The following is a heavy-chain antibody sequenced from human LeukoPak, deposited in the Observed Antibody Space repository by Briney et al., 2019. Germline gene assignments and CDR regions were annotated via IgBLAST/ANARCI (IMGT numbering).Heavy chain of an antibody. V-gene: IGHV3-23*01. Sequence: GGSLRLSCAASGFTFSSYAMSWVRQAPGKGLEWVSAISTSGDSTYYADSVKGRFTISRDNSMNTLYLQMNSLRAEDTAVYYCARYRSVTTGKRFFDYWGQGTLVTVSS. CDR3: ARYRSVTTGKRFFDY. J-gene: IGHJ4*02. D-gene: IGHD4-17*01. CDR1: GFTFSSYA. CDR2: ISTSGDST.